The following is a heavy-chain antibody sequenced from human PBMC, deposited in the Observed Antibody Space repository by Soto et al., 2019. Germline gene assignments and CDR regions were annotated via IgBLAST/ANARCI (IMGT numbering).Heavy chain of an antibody. CDR3: ASAIIVLMMYGTPFGF. D-gene: IGHD2-8*01. CDR2: ISYDGSNK. J-gene: IGHJ4*02. CDR1: GFTFSNFA. Sequence: QVQLVESGGGVVQPGTSLRLSCAASGFTFSNFAMHWVRQTPDKGLEWVAVISYDGSNKYSVDSVKGRFSISRDNSKNTLYLQMNSLRVEDTAVYYCASAIIVLMMYGTPFGFWGQGTLVTVSS. V-gene: IGHV3-30*04.